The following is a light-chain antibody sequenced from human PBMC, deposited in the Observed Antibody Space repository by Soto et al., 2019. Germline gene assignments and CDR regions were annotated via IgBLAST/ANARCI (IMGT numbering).Light chain of an antibody. Sequence: DIQMTQSPASLSASVGDGCTITCRASHTISTYLNWYQQKPGKAPKLLIYDASNLEAGVPSRFSGSGSGTEFTLTISSLQSEDFEIYYCQQYNNWPITFGQGTRLENK. V-gene: IGKV1-33*01. CDR2: DAS. J-gene: IGKJ5*01. CDR1: HTISTY. CDR3: QQYNNWPIT.